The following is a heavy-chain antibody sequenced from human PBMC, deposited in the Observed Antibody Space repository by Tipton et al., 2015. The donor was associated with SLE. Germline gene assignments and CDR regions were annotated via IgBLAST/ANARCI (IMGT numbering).Heavy chain of an antibody. CDR2: INPNSGGT. D-gene: IGHD6-6*01. CDR1: GYTFTGYY. Sequence: QVQLVQSGAEVKKPGASVKVSCKASGYTFTGYYMHWVRQAPGQGLEWMGWINPNSGGTNYAQKFQGRVTITTDESTSTAYMELSSLRSEDTAVYYCARVGIAARPGAFDIWGQGTMVTVSS. CDR3: ARVGIAARPGAFDI. J-gene: IGHJ3*02. V-gene: IGHV1-2*02.